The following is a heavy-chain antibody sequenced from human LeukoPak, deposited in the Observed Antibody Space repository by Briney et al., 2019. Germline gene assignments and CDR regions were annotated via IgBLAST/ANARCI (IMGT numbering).Heavy chain of an antibody. V-gene: IGHV3-30*18. CDR2: ISYDGNNK. CDR1: GFTFSGYG. Sequence: GGSLRLSCAASGFTFSGYGMHWVRQAPGKGLEWVAIISYDGNNKYYADSVKGRFTISRDNSKNTLYLQMNSLRAEDTAVYYCAKDGSGSFDYFDYWGQGTLVTVSS. D-gene: IGHD3-10*01. CDR3: AKDGSGSFDYFDY. J-gene: IGHJ4*02.